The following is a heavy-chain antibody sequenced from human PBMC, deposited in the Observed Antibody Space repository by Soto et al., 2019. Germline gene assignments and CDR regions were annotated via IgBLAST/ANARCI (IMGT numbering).Heavy chain of an antibody. CDR1: GYTFTSYY. Sequence: ASVKVSCKASGYTFTSYYMHWVRQAPGQGLEWMGIINPSGGSTSYAQKFQGRVTMTRDTSTSTVYMELSSLRSEDTAVYYCAGGGLFLGYCTNGVCSGNYCGQGTLVIGSS. D-gene: IGHD2-8*01. V-gene: IGHV1-46*01. CDR3: AGGGLFLGYCTNGVCSGNY. CDR2: INPSGGST. J-gene: IGHJ4*02.